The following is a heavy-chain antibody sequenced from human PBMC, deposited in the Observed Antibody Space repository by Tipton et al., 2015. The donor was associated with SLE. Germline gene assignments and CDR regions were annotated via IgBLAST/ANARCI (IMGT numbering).Heavy chain of an antibody. J-gene: IGHJ4*02. D-gene: IGHD6-19*01. CDR3: ARGPSEFSIAVAGTGGDY. CDR1: GGSISSSSYY. V-gene: IGHV4-39*07. CDR2: IYYSGST. Sequence: TLSLTCTVSGGSISSSSYYWGWIRQPPGKGLEWIGSIYYSGSTYYNPSLKSRVTISVDTSKNQFSLKLSSVTAADTAVYYCARGPSEFSIAVAGTGGDYWGQGTLVTVSS.